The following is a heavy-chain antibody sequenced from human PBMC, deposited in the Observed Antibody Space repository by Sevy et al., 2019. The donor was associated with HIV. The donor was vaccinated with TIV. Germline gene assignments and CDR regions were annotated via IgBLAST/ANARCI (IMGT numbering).Heavy chain of an antibody. CDR3: ARSTDYYDNSGYDS. D-gene: IGHD3-22*01. CDR2: ISSGSSYI. V-gene: IGHV3-21*03. Sequence: VGSLRLSCAASGFTFSYYTMNWVLQAPGKALEWVSSISSGSSYIFYADSMKGRFTVSRDNAKNSLFLQMNSLRDEDTALYYCARSTDYYDNSGYDSWGRGTLVTVSS. J-gene: IGHJ4*02. CDR1: GFTFSYYT.